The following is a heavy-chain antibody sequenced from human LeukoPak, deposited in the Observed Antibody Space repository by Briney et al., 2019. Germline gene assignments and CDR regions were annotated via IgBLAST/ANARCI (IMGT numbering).Heavy chain of an antibody. CDR3: ARPLMTLVRGVPRTTCFHP. Sequence: SETLSLTCAVFGGSFSGYYWTWVRQAPGEGLEWIGEINESGTTNYNASLNNRVTISVDTSKNQFSLKLTSLTAADTAVFSCARPLMTLVRGVPRTTCFHPWGKGTLVTVSS. V-gene: IGHV4-34*01. J-gene: IGHJ5*02. CDR1: GGSFSGYY. D-gene: IGHD3-10*01. CDR2: INESGTT.